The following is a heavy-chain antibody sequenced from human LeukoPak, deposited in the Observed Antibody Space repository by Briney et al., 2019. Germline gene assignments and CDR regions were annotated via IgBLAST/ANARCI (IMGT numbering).Heavy chain of an antibody. V-gene: IGHV4-59*08. CDR2: IYYSGST. Sequence: PSETLSLTCTVSGGSISSYYWSWIRQPPGKGLEWIGYIYYSGSTNYNPSLKSRVTISVDTSKNQFSLKLSSVTAADTAVYYCARQFEEKDYDILTGLNIYYYYGMDVWGQGTTVTVSS. D-gene: IGHD3-9*01. J-gene: IGHJ6*02. CDR3: ARQFEEKDYDILTGLNIYYYYGMDV. CDR1: GGSISSYY.